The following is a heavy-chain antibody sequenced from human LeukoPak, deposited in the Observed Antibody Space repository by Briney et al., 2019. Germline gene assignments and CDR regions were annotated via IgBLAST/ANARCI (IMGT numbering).Heavy chain of an antibody. D-gene: IGHD2/OR15-2a*01. V-gene: IGHV3-15*01. CDR2: IKSRADGETT. J-gene: IGHJ3*02. Sequence: GGSLRLSCAASGFYLLNAWMSWVRQAPGKGLEWVGRIKSRADGETTDYATPVRGRFTISRDDSKNTLYLQMNSLTGEDTAVYYCITVYERTQDALDIWGQGTTVSVSS. CDR3: ITVYERTQDALDI. CDR1: GFYLLNAW.